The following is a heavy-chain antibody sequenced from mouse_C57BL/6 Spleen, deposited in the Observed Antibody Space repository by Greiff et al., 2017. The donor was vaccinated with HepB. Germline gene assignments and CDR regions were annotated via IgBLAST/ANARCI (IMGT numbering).Heavy chain of an antibody. CDR1: GFSLTSYA. J-gene: IGHJ4*01. Sequence: QVQLKESGPGLVAPSQSLSITCTVSGFSLTSYAISWVRQPPGKGLEWLGVIWTSGGTNYNSALKSRLSISKDNSKSQVFLKMNSLQTDDTARYYCARGAMDYWGQGTSVTVSS. CDR2: IWTSGGT. CDR3: ARGAMDY. V-gene: IGHV2-9-1*01.